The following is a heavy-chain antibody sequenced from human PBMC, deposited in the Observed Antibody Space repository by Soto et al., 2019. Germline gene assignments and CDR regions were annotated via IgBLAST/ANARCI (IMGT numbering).Heavy chain of an antibody. CDR3: ARGARDFDY. D-gene: IGHD3-16*01. CDR2: IWYDGSNK. Sequence: GVSLALSFAAFGFSFATSVMDWVRQAPGRGLEWVALIWYDGSNKYYADSVKGRFTISRDNSKNTLYLQMNSLRAEDTAVYYCARGARDFDYWGQGTLVTVS. J-gene: IGHJ4*02. V-gene: IGHV3-33*01. CDR1: GFSFATSV.